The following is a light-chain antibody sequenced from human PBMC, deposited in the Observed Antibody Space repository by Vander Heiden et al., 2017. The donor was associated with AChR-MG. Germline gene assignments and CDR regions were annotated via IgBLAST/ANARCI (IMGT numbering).Light chain of an antibody. Sequence: SSELTQDPAVSVALGQTVRITCQGDSLRSYYASWYQQKPGQAPVLVIYGKNNRPSGIPDRFSGSSSGNTASLTITGAQAEDEADYYCNSRDSSGNHFVVCGGGTKLTVL. CDR3: NSRDSSGNHFVV. V-gene: IGLV3-19*01. J-gene: IGLJ2*01. CDR2: GKN. CDR1: SLRSYY.